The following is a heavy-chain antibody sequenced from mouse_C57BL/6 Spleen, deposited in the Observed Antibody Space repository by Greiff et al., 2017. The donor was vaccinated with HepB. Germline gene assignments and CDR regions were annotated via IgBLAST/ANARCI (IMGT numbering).Heavy chain of an antibody. Sequence: VQLKQSGAELVRPGASVTLSCKASGYTFTDYEMHWVKQTPVHGLEWIGAIDPETGGTAYNQKFKGKAILTADKSSSTAYMELRSLTSEDSAVYYCTGATVVSPFAYWGQGTLVTVSA. CDR2: IDPETGGT. CDR1: GYTFTDYE. J-gene: IGHJ3*01. V-gene: IGHV1-15*01. D-gene: IGHD1-1*01. CDR3: TGATVVSPFAY.